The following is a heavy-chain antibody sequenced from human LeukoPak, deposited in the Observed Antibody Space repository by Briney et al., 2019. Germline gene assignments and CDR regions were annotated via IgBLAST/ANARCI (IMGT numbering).Heavy chain of an antibody. Sequence: GGSLRLSCAASGFTFSSYAMSWVRQAPGKGLEWVSAISGSGGSTYYADSMKGRFTISRDNSKNTLYLQMNSLRAEDTAVYYCAKDLNGYSYGYLPYWGQGTLATVSS. CDR2: ISGSGGST. CDR1: GFTFSSYA. V-gene: IGHV3-23*01. J-gene: IGHJ4*02. CDR3: AKDLNGYSYGYLPY. D-gene: IGHD5-18*01.